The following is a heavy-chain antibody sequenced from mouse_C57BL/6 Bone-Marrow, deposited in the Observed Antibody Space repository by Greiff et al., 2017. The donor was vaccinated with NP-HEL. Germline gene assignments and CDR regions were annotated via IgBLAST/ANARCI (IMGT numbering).Heavy chain of an antibody. CDR3: AIYYGSRYFDY. Sequence: QVHVKQPGAELVKPGASVKMSCKASGYTFTSYWITWVKQRPGQGLEWIGDIYPGSGSTNYNEKFKSKATLTVDTSSSTAYMQLSSLTSEDSAVYYCAIYYGSRYFDYWGQGTTLTVSS. V-gene: IGHV1-55*01. CDR2: IYPGSGST. J-gene: IGHJ2*01. CDR1: GYTFTSYW. D-gene: IGHD1-1*01.